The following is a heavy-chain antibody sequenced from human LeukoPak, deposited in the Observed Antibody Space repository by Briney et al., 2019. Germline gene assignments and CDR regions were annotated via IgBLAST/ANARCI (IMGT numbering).Heavy chain of an antibody. CDR2: INYSGST. V-gene: IGHV4-34*01. J-gene: IGHJ5*02. CDR3: ARQEIGLRSFDP. D-gene: IGHD3/OR15-3a*01. CDR1: GGSFSGYY. Sequence: SETLSLTCAVYGGSFSGYYWGWICQPPGKGLEWIGSINYSGSTHYNPSLKSRVTISVDTSKNQFSLNLSSVTAADTAVYYCARQEIGLRSFDPWGQGTLVTVSS.